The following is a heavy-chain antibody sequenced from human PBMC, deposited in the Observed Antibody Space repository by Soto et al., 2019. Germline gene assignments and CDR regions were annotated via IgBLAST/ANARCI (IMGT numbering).Heavy chain of an antibody. Sequence: QVQLVQSGAEVKKPGSSVKVSGKASGGTFSSYAITWVRQAPGQGLERMGGIIPIFGTANYAQKFQGRVTITADESTSTAYMELSSLRSEDTAVYYCARDRGPSSGYYPYWFDPWGQGTLVTVSS. CDR2: IIPIFGTA. J-gene: IGHJ5*02. V-gene: IGHV1-69*12. D-gene: IGHD3-22*01. CDR3: ARDRGPSSGYYPYWFDP. CDR1: GGTFSSYA.